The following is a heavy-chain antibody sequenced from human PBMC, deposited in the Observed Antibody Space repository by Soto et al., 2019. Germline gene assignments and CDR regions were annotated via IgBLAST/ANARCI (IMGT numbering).Heavy chain of an antibody. V-gene: IGHV4-34*01. CDR3: ASRTTVTTY. CDR1: GGSFSGYY. Sequence: PSETLSLTCAVCGGSFSGYYWSWIRQPPGKGLEWIGEINHSGSTNYNPSLKSRVTISVDTSKNQFSLKLSSVTAADTAVYYCASRTTVTTYWGQGTLVTVSS. CDR2: INHSGST. D-gene: IGHD4-17*01. J-gene: IGHJ4*02.